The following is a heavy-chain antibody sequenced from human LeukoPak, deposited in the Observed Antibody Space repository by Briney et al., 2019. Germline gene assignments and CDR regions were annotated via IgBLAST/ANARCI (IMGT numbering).Heavy chain of an antibody. J-gene: IGHJ4*02. D-gene: IGHD3-10*01. CDR3: ARANHVGDYYGSGSYYFDY. CDR1: GYTFTGYY. CDR2: INPNSGGT. Sequence: EASVKVSCKASGYTFTGYYMHWVRQAPGQGLEWMGWINPNSGGTNYAQKFQGRVTMTRDTSISTAYMELSRLRSDDTAVYYCARANHVGDYYGSGSYYFDYWGQGTLVTVSS. V-gene: IGHV1-2*02.